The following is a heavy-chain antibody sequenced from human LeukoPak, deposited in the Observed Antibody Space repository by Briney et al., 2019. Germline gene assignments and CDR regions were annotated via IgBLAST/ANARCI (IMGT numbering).Heavy chain of an antibody. CDR2: IGTIGDT. CDR1: GFTFSSSD. D-gene: IGHD3-22*01. V-gene: IGHV3-13*01. CDR3: AKGSPTYDSSGYPPFDY. Sequence: GGSLRLSCAASGFTFSSSDMHWVRQPTGKGLEWVSAIGTIGDTYYPDSVKGRFTISRDNSKNTLHLQMNSLRAEDTAVYYCAKGSPTYDSSGYPPFDYWGQGTLVTVSS. J-gene: IGHJ4*02.